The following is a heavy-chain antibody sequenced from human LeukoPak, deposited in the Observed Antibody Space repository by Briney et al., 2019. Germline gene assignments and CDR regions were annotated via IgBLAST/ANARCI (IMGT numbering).Heavy chain of an antibody. Sequence: AYVRLPCSASGFTFGEYAMHWGRPSPEKSLKWVSLISGGGDRTYYADSVKGTFTIYRDKSKKSLYLQMNSLRTEDTALYYCAKDMPRVGSGELFVGMDVWGQGTTVIVSS. CDR3: AKDMPRVGSGELFVGMDV. V-gene: IGHV3-43*02. J-gene: IGHJ6*01. D-gene: IGHD3-10*01. CDR1: GFTFGEYA. CDR2: ISGGGDRT.